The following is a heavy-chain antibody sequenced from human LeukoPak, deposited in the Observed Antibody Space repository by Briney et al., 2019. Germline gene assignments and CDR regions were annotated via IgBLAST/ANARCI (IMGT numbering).Heavy chain of an antibody. V-gene: IGHV4-4*07. CDR1: GISINPYY. CDR2: IISTTGSA. CDR3: MKDGPSWGLL. J-gene: IGHJ4*02. D-gene: IGHD3-16*01. Sequence: PSETLSLTCTVSGISINPYYWTWIRQPAGKGLEWIGRIISTTGSANYNPSLKGRVTMSVDTSKNQFSLELTSVTAADTDVYYCMKDGPSWGLLWGLGTLVTVSS.